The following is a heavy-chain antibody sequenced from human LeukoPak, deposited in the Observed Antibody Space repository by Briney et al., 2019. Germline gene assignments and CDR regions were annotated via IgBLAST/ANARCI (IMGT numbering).Heavy chain of an antibody. CDR3: ARDRRRYTSRIYYFDY. V-gene: IGHV3-30*04. Sequence: GGSLRLSCAASGFTFSSYAMHWVRQAPGKGLEWVAVISYDGSNKYYADSVKGRFTISRDNSRNTLYLQMNSLRAEDTAVYYCARDRRRYTSRIYYFDYWGQGTLVTVSS. CDR1: GFTFSSYA. D-gene: IGHD2-2*01. J-gene: IGHJ4*02. CDR2: ISYDGSNK.